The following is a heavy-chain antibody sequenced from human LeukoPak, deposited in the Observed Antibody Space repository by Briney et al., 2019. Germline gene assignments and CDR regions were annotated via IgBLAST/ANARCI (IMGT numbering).Heavy chain of an antibody. J-gene: IGHJ4*02. CDR2: IYYSGST. D-gene: IGHD6-13*01. CDR1: GGSISSGDYY. CDR3: ARAVNSWSSSWYSPYYYFDY. V-gene: IGHV4-30-4*02. Sequence: SETLSLTCTVSGGSISSGDYYWSWIRQPPGKGLEWIGYIYYSGSTYYNPSLKSRVTISVDTSKNQFSLKLSSVTAADTAVYYCARAVNSWSSSWYSPYYYFDYWGQGTLVTVSS.